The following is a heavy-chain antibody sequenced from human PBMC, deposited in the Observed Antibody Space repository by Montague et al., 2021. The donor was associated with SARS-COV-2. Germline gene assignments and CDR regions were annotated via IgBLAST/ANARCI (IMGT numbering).Heavy chain of an antibody. V-gene: IGHV4-39*01. CDR2: MPYSGST. J-gene: IGHJ2*01. CDR3: AKSAWHNWYFDI. D-gene: IGHD2/OR15-2a*01. CDR1: GDSISRNSYY. Sequence: SETLSLTRTVSGDSISRNSYYWGWIRQPPGKGLEWIGSMPYSGSTYHNPSLKSRVSISVDTSKNQLSLKLSSMTAADTAVYYCAKSAWHNWYFDIWGRGTLVTVSS.